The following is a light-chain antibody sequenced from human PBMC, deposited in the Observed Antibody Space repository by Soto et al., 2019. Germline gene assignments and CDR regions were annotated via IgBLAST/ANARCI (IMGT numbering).Light chain of an antibody. CDR1: QGISSY. J-gene: IGKJ5*01. V-gene: IGKV1-9*01. Sequence: IQLTQSPSSLSASIGARVSITCRASQGISSYLAWYQQKPGKAPKLLIYTASTLQTGVPSRFSGSGSGTDFTLTISSLQPEDFATYYCQQLNDFPISFGQGTRLDIK. CDR3: QQLNDFPIS. CDR2: TAS.